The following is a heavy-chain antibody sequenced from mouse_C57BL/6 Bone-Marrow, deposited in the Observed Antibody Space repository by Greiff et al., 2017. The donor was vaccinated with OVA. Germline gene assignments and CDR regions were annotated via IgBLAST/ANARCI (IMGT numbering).Heavy chain of an antibody. V-gene: IGHV1-81*01. CDR2: IYPRSGNT. CDR3: ARAYYYGSSYGFAY. Sequence: QVQLQQSGAELVRPGASVKLSCKASGYTFTSYGISWVKQRTGQGLEWIGEIYPRSGNTYYNEKFKGKATLTADKSSSTAYMELRSLTSEDSAVYFCARAYYYGSSYGFAYWGQGTLVTVSA. J-gene: IGHJ3*01. CDR1: GYTFTSYG. D-gene: IGHD1-1*01.